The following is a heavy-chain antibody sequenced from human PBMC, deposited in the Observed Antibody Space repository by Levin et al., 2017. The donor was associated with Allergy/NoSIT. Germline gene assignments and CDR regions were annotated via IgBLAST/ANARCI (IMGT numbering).Heavy chain of an antibody. J-gene: IGHJ6*02. CDR3: ARSQMTTVTTSGYYYYYGMDV. D-gene: IGHD4-17*01. Sequence: GESLKISCAASGFTFSSYSMNWVRQAPGKGLEWVSSISSSSSYIYYADSVKGRFTISRDNAKNSLYLQMNSLRAEDTAVYYCARSQMTTVTTSGYYYYYGMDVWGQGTTVTVSS. V-gene: IGHV3-21*01. CDR2: ISSSSSYI. CDR1: GFTFSSYS.